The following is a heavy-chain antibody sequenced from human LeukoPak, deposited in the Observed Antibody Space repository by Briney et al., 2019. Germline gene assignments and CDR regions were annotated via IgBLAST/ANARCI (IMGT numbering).Heavy chain of an antibody. CDR3: AREPRQGDRPPFDY. D-gene: IGHD2-21*02. CDR2: MNPNSGNT. CDR1: GYTFTSYD. J-gene: IGHJ4*02. Sequence: ASVKVSCKASGYTFTSYDINWVRQATGQGLEWMGWMNPNSGNTGYAQKFQGRVTMTRNTSISTAYMELSSLRSEDTAVYYCAREPRQGDRPPFDYWGQGTLVTVSS. V-gene: IGHV1-8*01.